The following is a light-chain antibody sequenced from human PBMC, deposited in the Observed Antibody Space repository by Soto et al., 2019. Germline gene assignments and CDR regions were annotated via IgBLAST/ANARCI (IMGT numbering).Light chain of an antibody. CDR1: QSVSSD. CDR2: GAS. V-gene: IGKV3-20*01. Sequence: IVLTHSPGTLSLSPWERATLSCRASQSVSSDLAWYHQKPGQAPRLLIYGASSRATGIPDRFSGSGSGTDFTLTISRLEPEDFAAYYCQQYGSSPLNFGGGTKVDIK. CDR3: QQYGSSPLN. J-gene: IGKJ4*01.